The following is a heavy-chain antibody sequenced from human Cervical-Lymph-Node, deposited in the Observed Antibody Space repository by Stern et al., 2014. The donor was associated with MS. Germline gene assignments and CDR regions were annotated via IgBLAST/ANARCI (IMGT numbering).Heavy chain of an antibody. CDR2: ISPGDSDP. J-gene: IGHJ4*02. Sequence: VQLGQSGAEVKKPGESLRISCKGSGYNFASSWIGWVRRVPGKGLEWMGTISPGDSDPAYSPSFHGQVTISADTSISTAYLQWSSLKASDTAIYYCARRDTHFDYWGQGTLVTVSS. CDR3: ARRDTHFDY. CDR1: GYNFASSW. V-gene: IGHV5-51*03.